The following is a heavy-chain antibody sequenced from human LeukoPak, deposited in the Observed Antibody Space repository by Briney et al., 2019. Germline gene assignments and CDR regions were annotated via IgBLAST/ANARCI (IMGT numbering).Heavy chain of an antibody. CDR3: ARAGLRSCSGGSCYSHYMDV. CDR2: INHSGST. V-gene: IGHV4-34*01. CDR1: GGSFSGYY. D-gene: IGHD2-15*01. J-gene: IGHJ6*03. Sequence: PSETLSLTCAVYGGSFSGYYWSWIRQPPGKGLEWIGEINHSGSTNYNPSLKSRVTISVHTSKNQFSLKLSSVTAADTAVHYCARAGLRSCSGGSCYSHYMDVWGKGTTVTVSS.